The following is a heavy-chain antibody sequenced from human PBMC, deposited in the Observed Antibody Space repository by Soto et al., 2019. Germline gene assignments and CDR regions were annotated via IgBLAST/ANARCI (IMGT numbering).Heavy chain of an antibody. CDR3: ARMIPGIAVAGYDY. J-gene: IGHJ4*02. Sequence: EVQLVESGGGLVQPGGSLRLSCAASGFTVSSNYMSWVRQAPGKGLEWVSVIYSGGSTYYADSVKGRFTISRHNSKNTLYLQMNSLRAEDTAVYYCARMIPGIAVAGYDYWGQGTLVTVSS. D-gene: IGHD6-19*01. CDR2: IYSGGST. V-gene: IGHV3-53*04. CDR1: GFTVSSNY.